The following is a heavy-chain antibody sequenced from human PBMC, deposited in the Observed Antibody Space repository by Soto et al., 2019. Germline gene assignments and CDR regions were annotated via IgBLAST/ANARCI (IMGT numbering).Heavy chain of an antibody. CDR2: IYHSGST. CDR3: ARVLVAAAGTVWFDP. J-gene: IGHJ5*02. V-gene: IGHV4-30-2*01. Sequence: SETLSLTCAVSGGSISSGGYSWSWIRQPPGKGLEWIGYIYHSGSTYYNPSLKSRDTISVDRSKNQFSLKLSSVTAADTAVYYCARVLVAAAGTVWFDPWGQGTLVTVSS. D-gene: IGHD6-13*01. CDR1: GGSISSGGYS.